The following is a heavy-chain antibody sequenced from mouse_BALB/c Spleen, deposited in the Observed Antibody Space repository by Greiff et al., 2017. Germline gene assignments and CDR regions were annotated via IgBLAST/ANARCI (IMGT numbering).Heavy chain of an antibody. V-gene: IGHV1-69*01. CDR1: GYTFTDYW. CDR3: ARGTTDYYAMDY. D-gene: IGHD1-1*01. J-gene: IGHJ4*01. CDR2: IDTSDSYT. Sequence: VKLQQPGAELVMPGASVKMSCKASGYTFTDYWMHWVKQRPGQGLEWIGAIDTSDSYTSYNQKFKGKATLTVDESSSTAYMQLSSLTSEDSAVYYCARGTTDYYAMDYWGQGTSVTVSS.